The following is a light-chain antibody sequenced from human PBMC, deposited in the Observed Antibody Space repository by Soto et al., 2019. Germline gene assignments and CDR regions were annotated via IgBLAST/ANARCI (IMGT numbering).Light chain of an antibody. Sequence: AQSPDTLSVSPGERATLSCRASQSISSKLAWYQQRPGQAPRLLIYGASSRATGIPDRFSGSGSGTDFTLTISRLEPEDFAVYYCQQYGSSPTFGQGTRLEI. CDR2: GAS. CDR3: QQYGSSPT. CDR1: QSISSK. V-gene: IGKV3-20*01. J-gene: IGKJ5*01.